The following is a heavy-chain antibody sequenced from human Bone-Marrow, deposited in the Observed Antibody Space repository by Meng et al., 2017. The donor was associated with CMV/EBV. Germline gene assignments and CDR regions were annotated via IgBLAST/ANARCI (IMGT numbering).Heavy chain of an antibody. CDR3: ARDFPGAAASDY. CDR2: IKEDGSEK. Sequence: GGSLRLPCAASEFTFSKSWMSWVRQAPGKGLEWVANIKEDGSEKFYVDSAKGRFTISRDNAKNSLYLQMNSLRAEDTAVYYCARDFPGAAASDYWGQGTLVTVSS. V-gene: IGHV3-7*01. D-gene: IGHD6-13*01. J-gene: IGHJ4*02. CDR1: EFTFSKSW.